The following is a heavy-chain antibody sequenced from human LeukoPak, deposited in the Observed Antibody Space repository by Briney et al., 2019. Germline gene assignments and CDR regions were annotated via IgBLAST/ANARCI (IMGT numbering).Heavy chain of an antibody. Sequence: GGSLRLSCAASGFSFSDYAMTWVRQAPGKGLEWVSAIGSDGGATSYAVSVKGRFTISRDNSKNTLYLQMNSLRAEDTAVYYCAGTGTTFSYWGQGTLVTVSS. CDR3: AGTGTTFSY. V-gene: IGHV3-23*01. CDR1: GFSFSDYA. CDR2: IGSDGGAT. D-gene: IGHD1-7*01. J-gene: IGHJ4*02.